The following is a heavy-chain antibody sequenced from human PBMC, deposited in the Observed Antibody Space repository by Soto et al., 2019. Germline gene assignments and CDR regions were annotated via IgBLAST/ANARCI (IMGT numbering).Heavy chain of an antibody. V-gene: IGHV1-18*01. CDR1: GYTFTSYG. CDR2: ISAYNGNT. Sequence: QVQLVQSGAEVKKPGASVKVSCKASGYTFTSYGISWVRQAPGQGREWMGWISAYNGNTNYAQKLQGRVTMTTATSTSTAYMELRSLSSHDTAVYYCAGVRGWGYYYDSSGYYYWGQGTLVTVSS. J-gene: IGHJ4*02. CDR3: AGVRGWGYYYDSSGYYY. D-gene: IGHD3-22*01.